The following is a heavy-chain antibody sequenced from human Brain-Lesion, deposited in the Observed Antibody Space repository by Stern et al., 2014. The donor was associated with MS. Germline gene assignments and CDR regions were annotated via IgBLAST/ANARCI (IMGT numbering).Heavy chain of an antibody. CDR2: INYSGGT. V-gene: IGHV4-30-4*01. D-gene: IGHD4-17*01. Sequence: SSGDNYWSWIRQPPGKGPEWIGYINYSGGTYFNPSLKSRATISADTSKNQFSLKLNSMTAADTAVYYCARVPDYGDAFFDYWGQGILVTVSS. J-gene: IGHJ4*02. CDR3: ARVPDYGDAFFDY. CDR1: SSGDNY.